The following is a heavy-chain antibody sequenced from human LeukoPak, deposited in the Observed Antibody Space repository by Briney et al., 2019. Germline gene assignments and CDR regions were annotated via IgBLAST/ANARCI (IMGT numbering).Heavy chain of an antibody. Sequence: GGSLRLSCAASGFSFSSFAMSWVRQAPGKGLEWVLAISGSDGGTYYADSVKGRFTISRDNSKNTLSLQMNSLRAEDTAVYYCAKDPNSGWGDYWGQGTPVTVSS. V-gene: IGHV3-23*01. J-gene: IGHJ4*02. CDR2: ISGSDGGT. CDR3: AKDPNSGWGDY. D-gene: IGHD6-19*01. CDR1: GFSFSSFA.